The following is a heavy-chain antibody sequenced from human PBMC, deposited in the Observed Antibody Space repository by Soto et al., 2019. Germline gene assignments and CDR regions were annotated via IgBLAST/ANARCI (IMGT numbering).Heavy chain of an antibody. Sequence: SETLSLTCTVSGGSISSYYWSWIRQPPGKGLEWIGYIYYGGSTNYNPSLKSRVTISVDTSKNQFSLKLSSVTAADTAVYYCARAPLRVRGVIITGAFDIWGQGTMVTVSS. CDR3: ARAPLRVRGVIITGAFDI. D-gene: IGHD3-10*01. V-gene: IGHV4-59*01. J-gene: IGHJ3*02. CDR2: IYYGGST. CDR1: GGSISSYY.